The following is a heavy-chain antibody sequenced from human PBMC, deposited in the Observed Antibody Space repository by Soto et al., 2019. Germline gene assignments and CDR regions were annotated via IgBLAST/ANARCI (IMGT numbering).Heavy chain of an antibody. CDR1: GFTFSSYS. CDR3: ADTDSYYYYMDV. J-gene: IGHJ6*03. CDR2: ISSSSSYI. Sequence: GGSLRLSCAASGFTFSSYSMNWVRQAPGKGLEWVSSISSSSSYIYYADSVKGRFTISRDNAKNSLYLQMTSLRAEDTAVYYCADTDSYYYYMDVWGKGTTVTVSS. V-gene: IGHV3-21*01. D-gene: IGHD2-8*02.